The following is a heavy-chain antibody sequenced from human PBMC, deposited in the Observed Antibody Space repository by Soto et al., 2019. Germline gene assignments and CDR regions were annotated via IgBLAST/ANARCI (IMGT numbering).Heavy chain of an antibody. CDR1: GFTFSRSW. J-gene: IGHJ4*02. CDR3: ARDQSVAGHTTVDY. CDR2: INTDGSDT. D-gene: IGHD6-19*01. V-gene: IGHV3-74*03. Sequence: GGSLRLSCAASGFTFSRSWMYWVRQPPGKGPERVSRINTDGSDTLYADSVKGRFTISRDNARNTLYLQMNSLRTEDMAMYYCARDQSVAGHTTVDYWGQGTRVNVSS.